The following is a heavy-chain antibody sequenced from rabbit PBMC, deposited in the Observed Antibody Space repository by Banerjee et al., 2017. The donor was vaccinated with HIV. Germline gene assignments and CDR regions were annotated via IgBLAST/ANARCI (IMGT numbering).Heavy chain of an antibody. Sequence: QSLEESGGGLVHTAGSLALTCKASGFSFSSSDYICWVRQAPGKGLVEISCIADSISGFTYSATWAKGRFSISKATSTTVTLQMTSLTAADAAAYFCARDTGSSVSSYGMGLWGQGTLVTVS. CDR1: GFSFSSSDY. J-gene: IGHJ6*01. V-gene: IGHV1S40*01. D-gene: IGHD8-1*01. CDR3: ARDTGSSVSSYGMGL. CDR2: IADSISGFT.